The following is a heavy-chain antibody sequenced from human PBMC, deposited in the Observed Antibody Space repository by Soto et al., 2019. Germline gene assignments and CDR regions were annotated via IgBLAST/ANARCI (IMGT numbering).Heavy chain of an antibody. CDR3: ARDVFPGCSGYYLEAFDI. CDR2: IKGDGSAK. V-gene: IGHV3-7*05. Sequence: EVQLVESGGGLVQPGGSLRLSCAASGFTFGNYWMTWVRQAPGKGLEWVANIKGDGSAKSYLDSVRGRFTVSRDNAENSLFLQMHILRSEDTALYCCARDVFPGCSGYYLEAFDIWGQGTMVTVS. D-gene: IGHD6-25*01. J-gene: IGHJ3*02. CDR1: GFTFGNYW.